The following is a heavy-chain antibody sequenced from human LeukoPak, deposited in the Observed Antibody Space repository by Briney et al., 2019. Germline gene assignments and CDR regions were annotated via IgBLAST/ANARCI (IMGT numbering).Heavy chain of an antibody. CDR3: ARRYCSSTSCDADAFDI. D-gene: IGHD2-2*01. V-gene: IGHV5-51*01. J-gene: IGHJ3*02. CDR2: IYPGDSDT. CDR1: GYSFTSYW. Sequence: GESLKISCKGSGYSFTSYWIGWVRQMPGKGLEWMGIIYPGDSDTRYSPSFQGQVTISADKSISTAYLQWSSLKASDTAMYYCARRYCSSTSCDADAFDIWGQGTMVTVSS.